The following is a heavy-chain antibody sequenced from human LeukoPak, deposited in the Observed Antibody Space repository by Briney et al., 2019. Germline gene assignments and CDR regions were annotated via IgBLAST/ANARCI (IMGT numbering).Heavy chain of an antibody. J-gene: IGHJ4*02. Sequence: ASVKVSCKASGYTFTGYYMHWVRQAPGQGLEWMGIINPSGGSTSYAQKFQGRVTMTRDMSTSTVYMELSSLRSEDTAVYYCARADCTNGVCYTPWDYWGQGTLATVSS. D-gene: IGHD2-8*01. CDR3: ARADCTNGVCYTPWDY. CDR1: GYTFTGYY. CDR2: INPSGGST. V-gene: IGHV1-46*01.